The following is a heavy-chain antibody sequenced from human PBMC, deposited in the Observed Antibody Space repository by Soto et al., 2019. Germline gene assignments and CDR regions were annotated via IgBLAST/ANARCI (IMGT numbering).Heavy chain of an antibody. CDR2: ISSSGSTI. D-gene: IGHD6-13*01. Sequence: GGSLRLSCAASGITFSSYEMNWVRKAQGKGLEWVSYISSSGSTIYYADSVKGRFTISRDNAKNSLYLQMNSLRAEDTAVYYCARVAAACDDAFDIWGQGTMVTVSS. V-gene: IGHV3-48*03. CDR1: GITFSSYE. CDR3: ARVAAACDDAFDI. J-gene: IGHJ3*02.